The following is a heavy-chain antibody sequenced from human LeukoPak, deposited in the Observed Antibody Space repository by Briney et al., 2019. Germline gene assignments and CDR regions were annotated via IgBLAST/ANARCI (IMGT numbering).Heavy chain of an antibody. V-gene: IGHV3-7*01. CDR1: GFTFRSYW. CDR3: ARRYHYYDSSGRFDY. CDR2: IKQDGSEK. J-gene: IGHJ4*02. D-gene: IGHD3-22*01. Sequence: PGGSLRLSCAASGFTFRSYWMSWVRQAPGKGLEWVANIKQDGSEKCYADSVKGRFTISRDKAKNSLYLQMNSLRAEDTAVYYCARRYHYYDSSGRFDYWGQGTLVTVSS.